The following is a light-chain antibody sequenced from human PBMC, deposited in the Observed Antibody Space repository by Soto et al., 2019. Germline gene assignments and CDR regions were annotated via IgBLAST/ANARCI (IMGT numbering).Light chain of an antibody. Sequence: QSVLTQPPSVSGAPGQRVTISCTGSSSNIGAGYDVHWYQQLPGTAPKLLIYGNSNRPSGVPDRFSGSKSGTSASLAITGLQAEDEADYYCWSYASTGTYVFGTGTKVTVL. CDR2: GNS. J-gene: IGLJ1*01. CDR1: SSNIGAGYD. CDR3: WSYASTGTYV. V-gene: IGLV1-40*01.